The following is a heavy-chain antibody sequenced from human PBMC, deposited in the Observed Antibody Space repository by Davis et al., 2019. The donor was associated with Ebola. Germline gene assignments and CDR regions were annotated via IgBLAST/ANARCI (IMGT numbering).Heavy chain of an antibody. Sequence: PSETLSLTCTVSGGSISSYYWSWIRQPAGKGLEWIGRIYTSGSTNYNPSLKSRVTISVDTSKNQFSLKLSSVTAADTAVYYRARRSPYLGSPPNYYYYYYMDVWGKGTTVTVSS. CDR1: GGSISSYY. D-gene: IGHD3-16*01. J-gene: IGHJ6*03. CDR3: ARRSPYLGSPPNYYYYYYMDV. CDR2: IYTSGST. V-gene: IGHV4-4*07.